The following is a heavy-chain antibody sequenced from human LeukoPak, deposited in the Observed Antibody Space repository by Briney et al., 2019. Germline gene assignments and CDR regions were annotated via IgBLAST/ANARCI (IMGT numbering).Heavy chain of an antibody. V-gene: IGHV3-21*01. CDR2: ISSSSSYI. Sequence: PGGPLRLSCAASGFTFSSYSMNWVRQAPGKGLEWVSSISSSSSYIYYADSVKGRFTISRDNAKNSLYLQMNSLRAEDTAVYYCARASIGGYYYDSSGYYFPFDYWGQGTLVTVSS. D-gene: IGHD3-22*01. J-gene: IGHJ4*02. CDR1: GFTFSSYS. CDR3: ARASIGGYYYDSSGYYFPFDY.